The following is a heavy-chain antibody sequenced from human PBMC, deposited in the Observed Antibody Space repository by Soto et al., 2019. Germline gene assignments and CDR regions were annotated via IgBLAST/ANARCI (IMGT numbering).Heavy chain of an antibody. CDR1: GFTFSSYA. D-gene: IGHD6-25*01. J-gene: IGHJ6*02. V-gene: IGHV3-23*01. Sequence: GGSLRLSCAAPGFTFSSYAMSWVRQAPGKGLEWVSAISGSGGSTYYADSVKVQFTISRYNSKNTLYLQMNSLRAEDTAVYYCAKSNRIVAVLDVWGQGTTVTVSS. CDR2: ISGSGGST. CDR3: AKSNRIVAVLDV.